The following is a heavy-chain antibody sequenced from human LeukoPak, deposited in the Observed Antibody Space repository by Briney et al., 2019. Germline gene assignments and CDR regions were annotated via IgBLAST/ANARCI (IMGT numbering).Heavy chain of an antibody. D-gene: IGHD6-13*01. CDR2: ISWNSGSI. CDR1: GFTFDDYA. CDR3: AKSVAAAGTSYAFDI. V-gene: IGHV3-9*01. J-gene: IGHJ3*02. Sequence: GGSLRLSCAASGFTFDDYAMHWVRQAPGKGLEWVSGISWNSGSIGYADSVKGRFTISRDNAKNSLYLQMNSLRAEDTALYYCAKSVAAAGTSYAFDIWGQGTMVTVSS.